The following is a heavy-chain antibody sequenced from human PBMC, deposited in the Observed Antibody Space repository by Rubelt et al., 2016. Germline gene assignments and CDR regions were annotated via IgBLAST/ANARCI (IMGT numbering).Heavy chain of an antibody. J-gene: IGHJ4*02. V-gene: IGHV1-18*01. D-gene: IGHD6-13*01. CDR2: ISAYNGNT. CDR3: ARWGIAAIFDY. Sequence: EWMGWISAYNGNTNYAQKLQGRVTMTTDTSTSTAYMELRSLRSDDTAVYYCARWGIAAIFDYWGQGTLVTVSS.